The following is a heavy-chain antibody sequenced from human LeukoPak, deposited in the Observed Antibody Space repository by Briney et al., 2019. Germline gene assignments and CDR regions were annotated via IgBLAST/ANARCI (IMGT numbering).Heavy chain of an antibody. V-gene: IGHV4-38-2*01. CDR3: ATTAAAALDAFDI. CDR2: IYHSGST. CDR1: GYSISSGYY. J-gene: IGHJ3*02. Sequence: SETLSLTCAVSGYSISSGYYWGWIRQPPGKGLEWIGSIYHSGSTYYNPSLKSRVTISVDTAKHQFSLKLHSVTAADAAVYYCATTAAAALDAFDIWGQGTMVTVSS. D-gene: IGHD6-13*01.